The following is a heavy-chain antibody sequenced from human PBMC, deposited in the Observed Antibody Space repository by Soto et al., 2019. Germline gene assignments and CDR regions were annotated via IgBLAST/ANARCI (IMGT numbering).Heavy chain of an antibody. CDR1: GYSFTSYW. J-gene: IGHJ6*02. D-gene: IGHD6-13*01. CDR3: ARHYYSSSWQNYYYGMDV. V-gene: IGHV5-51*01. Sequence: GESLKISCKGSGYSFTSYWIGWVRQMPGKGLEWMGIIYPGDSDTRYSPSFQGQVTISADKSISTAYLQWSSLKASDTAMYYWARHYYSSSWQNYYYGMDVWGQGTTVTVSS. CDR2: IYPGDSDT.